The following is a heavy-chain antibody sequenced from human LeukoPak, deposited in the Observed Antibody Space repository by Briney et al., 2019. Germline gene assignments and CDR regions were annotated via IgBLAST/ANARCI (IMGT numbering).Heavy chain of an antibody. D-gene: IGHD6-6*01. Sequence: GGSLRLSCAASGFTFSSYSMNWVRQAPGKGLEWVSSISSSSSYIYYADSVKGRFTISRDNAKNSLYLQMNSLRVEDTAVYYCARGGAARPDFWGQGTLVTVSS. CDR3: ARGGAARPDF. V-gene: IGHV3-21*01. CDR2: ISSSSSYI. CDR1: GFTFSSYS. J-gene: IGHJ4*02.